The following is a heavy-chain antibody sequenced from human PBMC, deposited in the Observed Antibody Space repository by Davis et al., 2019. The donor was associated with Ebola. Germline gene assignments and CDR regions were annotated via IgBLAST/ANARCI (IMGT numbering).Heavy chain of an antibody. D-gene: IGHD1-26*01. J-gene: IGHJ6*02. Sequence: ASVKVSCKASGYTFTSYAMHWVRQAPGQRLEWMGWINAGNGNTKYSQKFQGRVTMTRNTSISTAYMELSSLRSEDTAVYYCARGRVGATRVYYYYYGMDVWGQGTTVTVSS. CDR2: INAGNGNT. CDR1: GYTFTSYA. V-gene: IGHV1-3*01. CDR3: ARGRVGATRVYYYYYGMDV.